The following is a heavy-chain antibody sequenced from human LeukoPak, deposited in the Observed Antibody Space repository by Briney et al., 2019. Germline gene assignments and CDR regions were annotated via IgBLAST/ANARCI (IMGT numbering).Heavy chain of an antibody. D-gene: IGHD2-21*02. CDR1: GGSISSGSYY. J-gene: IGHJ4*02. CDR3: ARGGYCGGDCYFYY. Sequence: SETLSLTCTVSGGSISSGSYYWSWIRQPAGKGLEWIGRIYTSGSTNYNPSLKSRVTISVDTSKNQFSLRLSSVTAADTAVYYCARGGYCGGDCYFYYWGQGTLVTVSS. CDR2: IYTSGST. V-gene: IGHV4-61*02.